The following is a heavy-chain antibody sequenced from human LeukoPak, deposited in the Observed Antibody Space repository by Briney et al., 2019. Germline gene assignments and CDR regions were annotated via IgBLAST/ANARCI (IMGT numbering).Heavy chain of an antibody. Sequence: GGSLRLSCAASGFTVSSNYMSWVRQAPGKGLEWVSSISSSSSYIYYADSVRGRFTISRDNAKNSLYLQMNSLRAEDTAVYYCARDRCSGGSCKYYFDYWGQGTLVTVSS. D-gene: IGHD2-15*01. CDR3: ARDRCSGGSCKYYFDY. J-gene: IGHJ4*02. CDR1: GFTVSSNY. V-gene: IGHV3-21*01. CDR2: ISSSSSYI.